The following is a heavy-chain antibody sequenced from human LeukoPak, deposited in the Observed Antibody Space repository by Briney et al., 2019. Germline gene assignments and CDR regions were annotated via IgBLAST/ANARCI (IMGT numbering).Heavy chain of an antibody. J-gene: IGHJ5*02. V-gene: IGHV3-30-3*01. CDR3: AKVYDFWSGSILGWFDP. Sequence: GGSLRLSCAASGFTFSSYAMHWVRQAPGKVLEWVAVISYDGSNKYYADSVKGRFTISRDNSKNTLYLQMNSLRAEDTAVYYCAKVYDFWSGSILGWFDPWGQGTLVTVSS. D-gene: IGHD3-3*01. CDR1: GFTFSSYA. CDR2: ISYDGSNK.